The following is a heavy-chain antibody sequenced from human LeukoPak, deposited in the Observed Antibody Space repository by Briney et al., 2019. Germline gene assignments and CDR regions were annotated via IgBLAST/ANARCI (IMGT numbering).Heavy chain of an antibody. D-gene: IGHD6-19*01. Sequence: ASVKVSCKASGYTFTGYYMHWVRQAPGQGLEWMGWINPNSGGTNYAQKFQGRVTMTRDTSISTAYMELSRLRSDDTAVYYCARDKQWLTYYFDYWGQGTLVTVSS. CDR2: INPNSGGT. CDR3: ARDKQWLTYYFDY. V-gene: IGHV1-2*02. J-gene: IGHJ4*02. CDR1: GYTFTGYY.